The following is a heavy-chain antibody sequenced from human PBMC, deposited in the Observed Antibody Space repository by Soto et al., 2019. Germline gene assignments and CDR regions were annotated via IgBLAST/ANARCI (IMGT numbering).Heavy chain of an antibody. CDR1: EGSISSSSW. J-gene: IGHJ5*02. Sequence: SATLSLTWAVAEGSISSSSWWIWVRPPPGKGLEWIGEIYHSGSTNYNPSLKSRVTISVDKSKNQFSLRLTSMTAADTAVYYCVASLTASGLTCLDPWGRGTLVTVS. CDR3: VASLTASGLTCLDP. D-gene: IGHD6-13*01. V-gene: IGHV4-4*02. CDR2: IYHSGST.